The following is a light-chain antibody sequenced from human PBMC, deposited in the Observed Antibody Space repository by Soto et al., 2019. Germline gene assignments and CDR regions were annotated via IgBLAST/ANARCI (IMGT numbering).Light chain of an antibody. V-gene: IGLV2-8*01. CDR2: EVN. CDR3: SSYAGDNNFVV. J-gene: IGLJ2*01. Sequence: QSVLTQPPSASGSPGQSVTISCTGTSSDVGGYNYVSWYQQHPGKVPNLMIYEVNKRPSGVPDRFSGSKSGNTASLTVSGLQAEDEADYYCSSYAGDNNFVVFGGGTKLTVL. CDR1: SSDVGGYNY.